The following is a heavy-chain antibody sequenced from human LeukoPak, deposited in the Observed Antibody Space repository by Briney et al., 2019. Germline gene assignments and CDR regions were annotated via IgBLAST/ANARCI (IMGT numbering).Heavy chain of an antibody. V-gene: IGHV3-21*01. CDR2: IITTSSNK. CDR1: GFTFSSYG. J-gene: IGHJ6*02. Sequence: RGCLRVSRAPSGFTFSSYGMNSVRQAPGKRLEWVSSIITTSSNKYYADSVKGRVTISRDNAKNSLYLQVNSLRVEDAAVYYCASYSMPGAYVWGQGTTVTVSS. D-gene: IGHD4-11*01. CDR3: ASYSMPGAYV.